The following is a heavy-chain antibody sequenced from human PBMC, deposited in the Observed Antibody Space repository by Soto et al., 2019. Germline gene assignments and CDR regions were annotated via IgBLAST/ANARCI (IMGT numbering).Heavy chain of an antibody. V-gene: IGHV3-30*18. J-gene: IGHJ6*02. D-gene: IGHD6-13*01. CDR3: AKGLYPGISAPDIPGV. CDR1: GFTFSSYG. Sequence: QVQLVESGGGVVQPGRSLRLSCAASGFTFSSYGMHGVRQSPGKGLEWVAVISFDGSNKYYADSVKGLFTISRDNSKNTLYLQMNNLRAEDTPVYYCAKGLYPGISAPDIPGVLGQGPKVTASS. CDR2: ISFDGSNK.